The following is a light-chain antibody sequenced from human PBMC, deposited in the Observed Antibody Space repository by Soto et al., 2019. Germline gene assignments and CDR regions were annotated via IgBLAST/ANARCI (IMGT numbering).Light chain of an antibody. CDR1: QSVLSNS. J-gene: IGKJ2*01. CDR2: WAS. Sequence: DIVMTQSPESLAVSLGERATINCKSSQSVLSNSIAWYQQKPGQPPQLLIYWASTRESGVPDRFSGSGSGTDFTLTINTLQAEDVAVYYCQQYFNTPQTFGQGTKLEIK. CDR3: QQYFNTPQT. V-gene: IGKV4-1*01.